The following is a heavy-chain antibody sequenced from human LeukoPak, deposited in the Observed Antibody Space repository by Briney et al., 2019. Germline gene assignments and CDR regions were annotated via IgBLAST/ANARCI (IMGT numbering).Heavy chain of an antibody. V-gene: IGHV3-48*01. D-gene: IGHD1-14*01. Sequence: GGSLRLSCAASGFTFSSYSMNWVRQAPGKGLEWVSYISSSSSTIYYADSVKGRFTISRDNSKNTLYLQMNSLRAEDTAVYYCAKGTTGGDAFDIWGQGTMVTVSS. CDR1: GFTFSSYS. CDR3: AKGTTGGDAFDI. CDR2: ISSSSSTI. J-gene: IGHJ3*02.